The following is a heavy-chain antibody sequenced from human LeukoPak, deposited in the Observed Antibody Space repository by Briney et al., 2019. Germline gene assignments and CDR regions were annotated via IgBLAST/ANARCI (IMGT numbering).Heavy chain of an antibody. CDR3: ARNHDAFDI. D-gene: IGHD1-14*01. Sequence: GGTLRLSCAASRFTFSDYYMSWIRHATGNGLEWVSYIRSSGSTIYSADSVKGRFTNSRDNAKNSLYLQMNSLRAEDTAVYYCARNHDAFDIWGQGTMVTVSS. V-gene: IGHV3-11*01. J-gene: IGHJ3*02. CDR2: IRSSGSTI. CDR1: RFTFSDYY.